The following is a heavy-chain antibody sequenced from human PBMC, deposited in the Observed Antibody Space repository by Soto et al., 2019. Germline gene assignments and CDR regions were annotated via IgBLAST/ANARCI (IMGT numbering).Heavy chain of an antibody. CDR2: IYYSGST. CDR3: ARGTSGSPRSNLDY. J-gene: IGHJ4*02. V-gene: IGHV4-59*01. CDR1: GGTISSYY. Sequence: NPSETLSLTCTVSGGTISSYYWSWIRQPPGKGLEWIGYIYYSGSTNYDPSLKSRVTISVDTSKNRFSLKLTSVTAADTAVYYCARGTSGSPRSNLDYWGQGTLVTVSS. D-gene: IGHD1-26*01.